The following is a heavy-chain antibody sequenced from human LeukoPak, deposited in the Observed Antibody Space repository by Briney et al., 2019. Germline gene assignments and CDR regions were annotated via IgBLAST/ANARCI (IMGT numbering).Heavy chain of an antibody. CDR3: ARADYGDSYPFDY. Sequence: SETLSLTCTVSGGSISSYYWSWIRQPPGKGLEWIGYINYSGSTNYNPSLKSRVTISVDTSKNQFSLKLSSVPAADTAVYYCARADYGDSYPFDYWGQGTLVTVSS. CDR1: GGSISSYY. J-gene: IGHJ4*02. V-gene: IGHV4-59*01. D-gene: IGHD4-17*01. CDR2: INYSGST.